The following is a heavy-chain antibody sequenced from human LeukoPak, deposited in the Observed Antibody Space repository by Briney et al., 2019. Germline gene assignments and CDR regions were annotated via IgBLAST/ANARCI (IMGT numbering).Heavy chain of an antibody. CDR1: GDTVSIINAA. J-gene: IGHJ4*02. D-gene: IGHD5-12*01. CDR2: TYYRSKWYN. V-gene: IGHV6-1*01. Sequence: SQPLSLTFAISGDTVSIINAAWNWIRQSPWRGLEWLGSTYYRSKWYNHYAVSVRSRITINPDTSKHQYSLQLNSVTPDDTAVYYCVRSGYSGYLDYWGQGSLVTVSS. CDR3: VRSGYSGYLDY.